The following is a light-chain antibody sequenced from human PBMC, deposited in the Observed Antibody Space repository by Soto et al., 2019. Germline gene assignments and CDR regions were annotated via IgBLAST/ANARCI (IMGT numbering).Light chain of an antibody. Sequence: EIAMTQSPATVSVSPGERATLSCRASQSVSSKLAWYQQKPGQAPRLLIYDASSRATGIPATFSGSGSGTEFTLTISSLQSEDFAVYYCQQYNDWPRTFGQGTRLEIK. J-gene: IGKJ5*01. CDR2: DAS. V-gene: IGKV3-15*01. CDR3: QQYNDWPRT. CDR1: QSVSSK.